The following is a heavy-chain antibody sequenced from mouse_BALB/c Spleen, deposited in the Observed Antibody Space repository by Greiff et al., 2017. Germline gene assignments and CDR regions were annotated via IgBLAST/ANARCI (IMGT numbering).Heavy chain of an antibody. CDR1: GFTFSSYA. V-gene: IGHV5-9-4*01. CDR2: ISSGGSYT. D-gene: IGHD2-4*01. CDR3: ARAYDYSFAY. Sequence: EVKVVESGGGLVKPGGSLKLSCAASGFTFSSYAMSWVRQSPEKRLEWVAEISSGGSYTYYPDTVTGRFTISRDNAKNTLYLEMSSLRSEDTAMYYCARAYDYSFAYWGQGTLVTVSA. J-gene: IGHJ3*01.